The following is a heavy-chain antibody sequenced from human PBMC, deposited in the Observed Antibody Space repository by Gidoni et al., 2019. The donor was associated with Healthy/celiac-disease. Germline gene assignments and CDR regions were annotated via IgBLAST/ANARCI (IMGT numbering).Heavy chain of an antibody. V-gene: IGHV3-23*01. CDR2: ISGSGGST. CDR1: GFTFSSYA. Sequence: EVQLLESGGGLVQPGGSLRLSCAASGFTFSSYAMSWVRQAPGKGLGWVSAISGSGGSTYYADSVKGRFTISRDNSKNTLYLQMNSLRAEDTAVYYCAKDGPYYYDSSGYYYDYWGQGTLVTVSS. D-gene: IGHD3-22*01. J-gene: IGHJ4*02. CDR3: AKDGPYYYDSSGYYYDY.